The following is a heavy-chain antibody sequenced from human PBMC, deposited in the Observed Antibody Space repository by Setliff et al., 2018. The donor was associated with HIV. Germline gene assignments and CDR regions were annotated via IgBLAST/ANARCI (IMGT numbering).Heavy chain of an antibody. CDR1: GGSISSSTYY. Sequence: SETLSLTCSVSGGSISSSTYYWGWIRQPPGKGLEWIGDIFYTGNTYYNPSLKSRVAISVDTSENQSSLKLNSVTAADTAVYYCARRGRDGVLIVFATGFDPWGQGTLVTVSS. CDR2: IFYTGNT. V-gene: IGHV4-39*01. J-gene: IGHJ5*02. D-gene: IGHD2-8*01. CDR3: ARRGRDGVLIVFATGFDP.